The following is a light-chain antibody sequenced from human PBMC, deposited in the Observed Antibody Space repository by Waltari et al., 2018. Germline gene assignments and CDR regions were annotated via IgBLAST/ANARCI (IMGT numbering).Light chain of an antibody. V-gene: IGLV2-23*01. CDR3: FSFVAANSFV. Sequence: QSALTPPASVSGSPGQSITLSCTGTRNDIGNYDLVSWYQQRPGEAPKLLMYGATKRPSGVSNRFSGSKSGKTASLTISGLQTEDEADYYCFSFVAANSFVFGPGTKVTVL. CDR1: RNDIGNYDL. J-gene: IGLJ1*01. CDR2: GAT.